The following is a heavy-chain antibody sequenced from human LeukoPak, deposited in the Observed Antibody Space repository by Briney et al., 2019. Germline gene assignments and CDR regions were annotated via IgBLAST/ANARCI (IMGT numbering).Heavy chain of an antibody. V-gene: IGHV5-10-1*01. CDR3: ARGQYYFGSGSS. Sequence: KISCKASGYSFTSYWISWVRQMPGKGLEWMGKIDPSDSYTNYSPSFQGHVTISADKSVSTAYLQWSSLKASDTAIYYCARGQYYFGSGSSWGQGTLVTVSS. CDR1: GYSFTSYW. D-gene: IGHD3-10*01. J-gene: IGHJ5*02. CDR2: IDPSDSYT.